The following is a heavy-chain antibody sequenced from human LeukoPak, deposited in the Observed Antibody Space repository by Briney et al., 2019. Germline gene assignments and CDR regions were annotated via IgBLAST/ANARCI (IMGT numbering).Heavy chain of an antibody. J-gene: IGHJ4*02. D-gene: IGHD2-2*01. CDR3: ARDSALYCSSTSCSDFDY. V-gene: IGHV3-7*01. CDR2: IKQDGSEK. Sequence: GGSLRLSCDASGFTFSTYWMTWVRQAPGKGLEWLATIKQDGSEKYYLDSVKGRFTISRDNAKNSLYLQMNSLRAEDTAVYYCARDSALYCSSTSCSDFDYWGQGTLVTISS. CDR1: GFTFSTYW.